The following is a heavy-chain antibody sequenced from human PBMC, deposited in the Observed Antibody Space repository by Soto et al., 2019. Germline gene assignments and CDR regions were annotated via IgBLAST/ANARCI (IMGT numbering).Heavy chain of an antibody. J-gene: IGHJ5*02. D-gene: IGHD6-19*01. CDR1: GGSISSSNW. CDR2: IYHSGST. CDR3: AREPEAVAGHYGWFDP. V-gene: IGHV4-4*02. Sequence: PSETLSLTCAVSGGSISSSNWWSWVRQPPGKGLEWIGEIYHSGSTNYNPSLKSRVTISVDKSKNQFSLKLSSVTAADTAVYYCAREPEAVAGHYGWFDPWGQGTLVTVSS.